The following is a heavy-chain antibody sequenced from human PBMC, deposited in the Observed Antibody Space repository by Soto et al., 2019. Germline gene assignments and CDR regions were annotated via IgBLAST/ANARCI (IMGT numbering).Heavy chain of an antibody. D-gene: IGHD1-7*01. CDR3: AAVTGTAYYFDY. J-gene: IGHJ4*02. Sequence: ASVKVSCKASGFTFTSSAVQWVRQARGQRLEWIGWIVVGSGNTNYAQKFQERVTITRDMSTSTAYMELSSLRSEDTAVYYCAAVTGTAYYFDYWGQGTLVTVSS. CDR1: GFTFTSSA. CDR2: IVVGSGNT. V-gene: IGHV1-58*01.